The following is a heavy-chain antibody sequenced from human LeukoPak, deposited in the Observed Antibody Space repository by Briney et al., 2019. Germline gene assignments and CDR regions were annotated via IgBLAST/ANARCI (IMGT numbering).Heavy chain of an antibody. CDR3: ARDGCGGSCFHYYYYYMDV. CDR2: IYHTGTF. Sequence: PSGTLSLTCAVSGGSSSSGNWWSWVRQPPGKGLEWVGEIYHTGTFNYNPSLKSRVTISVDKSKNQFSLKLSSVTAADTAVYYCARDGCGGSCFHYYYYYMDVWGKGTTVTISS. V-gene: IGHV4-4*02. J-gene: IGHJ6*03. D-gene: IGHD2-15*01. CDR1: GGSSSSGNW.